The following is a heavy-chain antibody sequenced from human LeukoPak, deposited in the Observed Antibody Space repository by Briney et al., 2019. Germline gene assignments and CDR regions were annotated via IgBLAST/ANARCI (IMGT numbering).Heavy chain of an antibody. CDR2: IIPIFGTA. CDR1: GGTFSSYA. D-gene: IGHD3-3*01. Sequence: SVKVSCKASGGTFSSYAISWVRQAPGQGLEWMGGIIPIFGTANYAQKFQGSVTIATDESPSTGYMELSSLRSEDTAVYYCARHSHNYDFWSGYPLDYWGQGTLVTVSS. J-gene: IGHJ4*02. CDR3: ARHSHNYDFWSGYPLDY. V-gene: IGHV1-69*05.